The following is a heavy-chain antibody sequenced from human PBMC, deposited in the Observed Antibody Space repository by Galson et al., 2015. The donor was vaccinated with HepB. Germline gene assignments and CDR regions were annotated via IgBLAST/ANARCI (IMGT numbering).Heavy chain of an antibody. CDR3: ASGRDGYNSVDS. D-gene: IGHD5-24*01. V-gene: IGHV4-39*01. J-gene: IGHJ4*02. CDR2: IYYSGST. CDR1: GDSISSSSYY. Sequence: ETLSLTCTVSGDSISSSSYYWGWIRQPPGKGLEWIGSIYYSGSTYYNPSLKSRVTISVDTSKNQFSLKLSSVTAADTAVYYCASGRDGYNSVDSWGQGTLVTVSS.